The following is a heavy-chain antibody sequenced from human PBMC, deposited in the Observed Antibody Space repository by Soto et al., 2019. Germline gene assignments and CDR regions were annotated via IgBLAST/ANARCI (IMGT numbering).Heavy chain of an antibody. Sequence: SLRLSCAASGFTFSSYGMHWVRQAPGKGLEWVAVISYDGSNKYYADSVKGRFTISRDNSKNTLYLQMNSLRDEDTAVYYCARESYDILTGYYKGLDYWGQGTLVTVSS. J-gene: IGHJ4*02. CDR1: GFTFSSYG. CDR2: ISYDGSNK. CDR3: ARESYDILTGYYKGLDY. D-gene: IGHD3-9*01. V-gene: IGHV3-30*03.